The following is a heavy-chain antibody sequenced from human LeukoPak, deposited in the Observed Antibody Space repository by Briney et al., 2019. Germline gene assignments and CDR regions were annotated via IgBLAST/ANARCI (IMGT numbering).Heavy chain of an antibody. CDR1: GYTFTSYY. CDR3: ARYFHDSTGRYDY. J-gene: IGHJ4*02. CDR2: INPSGGST. D-gene: IGHD2-8*02. V-gene: IGHV1-46*01. Sequence: ASVKVSCKASGYTFTSYYMHWVRQAPGQALEWMGIINPSGGSTSYAQKFQGRVTLTRDMSTSTVYMEMSSLRSEDTAVYYCARYFHDSTGRYDYWGQGTLVTVSS.